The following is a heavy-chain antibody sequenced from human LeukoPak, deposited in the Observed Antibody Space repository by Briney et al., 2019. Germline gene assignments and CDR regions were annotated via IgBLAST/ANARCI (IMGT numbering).Heavy chain of an antibody. Sequence: SESLSLTCTVSGGSISSNYRSWVRQPPGKGLEWIGYIYYGGSTNYNPSLKSRVTISVDTSKNPFSLKMSTVTAADTAVYYCAGDTGYSYGLDAFDIGGQGTMVTVSS. V-gene: IGHV4-59*01. D-gene: IGHD5-18*01. CDR2: IYYGGST. J-gene: IGHJ3*02. CDR3: AGDTGYSYGLDAFDI. CDR1: GGSISSNY.